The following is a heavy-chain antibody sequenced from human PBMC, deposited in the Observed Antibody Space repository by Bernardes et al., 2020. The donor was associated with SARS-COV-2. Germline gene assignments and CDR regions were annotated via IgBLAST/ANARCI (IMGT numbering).Heavy chain of an antibody. CDR2: ISYDGEKK. J-gene: IGHJ6*01. Sequence: GGSLRLSCAASRFTFSDCGMHWVRQAPGKGLEWVALISYDGEKKYSANSVKGRFTISRDNSKNTLYLQMNSLRLEDTAVYYCVKDLGSWSGYAVRFGMDVWGQGTTVTVSS. CDR3: VKDLGSWSGYAVRFGMDV. D-gene: IGHD3-3*01. V-gene: IGHV3-30*18. CDR1: RFTFSDCG.